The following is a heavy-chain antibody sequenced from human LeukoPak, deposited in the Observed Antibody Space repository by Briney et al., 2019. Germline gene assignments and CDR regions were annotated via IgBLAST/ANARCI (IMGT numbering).Heavy chain of an antibody. V-gene: IGHV3-74*01. CDR1: GWIFRDYW. CDR3: AASRWSGALDF. D-gene: IGHD3-3*01. Sequence: GGSLTLSCAASGWIFRDYWMLWVRQVPGKGLIWVSRIDRDGFPTIYADSVKGRFTVSRNNARNTLYLQMNNLRDEDSAVYYCAASRWSGALDFWGKGSLVTVSS. J-gene: IGHJ4*02. CDR2: IDRDGFPT.